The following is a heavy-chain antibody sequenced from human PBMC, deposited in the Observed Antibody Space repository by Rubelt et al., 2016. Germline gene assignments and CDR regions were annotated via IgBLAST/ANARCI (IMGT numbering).Heavy chain of an antibody. D-gene: IGHD3-16*01. CDR3: ARGLRMAEVQH. J-gene: IGHJ1*01. Sequence: QVQLQESGPGLVKPSETLSLTCTVSGGSISSYYWSWIRQPPGKGLEWIGYIYYSGSTNYNPSLKSRVTISVDTSKNHFSLKLRSVTAAYTAVYYCARGLRMAEVQHWGQGTLVTVSS. CDR2: IYYSGST. CDR1: GGSISSYY. V-gene: IGHV4-59*01.